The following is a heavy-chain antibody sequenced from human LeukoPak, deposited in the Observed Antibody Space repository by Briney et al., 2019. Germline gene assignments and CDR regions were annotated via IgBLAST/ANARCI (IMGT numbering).Heavy chain of an antibody. V-gene: IGHV3-23*01. CDR1: GFTFSNSV. CDR3: ARQHSGYDYHFDY. Sequence: GGSLRLSCAASGFTFSNSVMNWVRQAPGKGLEWVSTISGSGSNTYYADSVKGRFTISRVNSKSTLFLQMISPRAEDTAVYYCARQHSGYDYHFDYWGQGTLVTVS. D-gene: IGHD5-12*01. CDR2: ISGSGSNT. J-gene: IGHJ4*02.